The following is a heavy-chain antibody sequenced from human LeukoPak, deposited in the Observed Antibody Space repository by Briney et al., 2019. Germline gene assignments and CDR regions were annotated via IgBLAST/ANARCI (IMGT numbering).Heavy chain of an antibody. Sequence: SQTLSLTCTVSGGSISSGSYYWGWIRQPPGKGLEWIGSIYYSGSTYYNPSLKSRVTISVDTSKNQFSLKLSSVTAADTAVYYCARLDYYDSSGYYPSGMDVWGQGTTVTVSS. CDR1: GGSISSGSYY. CDR2: IYYSGST. V-gene: IGHV4-39*07. D-gene: IGHD3-22*01. J-gene: IGHJ6*02. CDR3: ARLDYYDSSGYYPSGMDV.